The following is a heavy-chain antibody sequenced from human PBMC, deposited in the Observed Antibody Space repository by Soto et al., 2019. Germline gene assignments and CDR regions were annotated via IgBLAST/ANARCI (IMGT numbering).Heavy chain of an antibody. CDR2: INGVGDST. D-gene: IGHD2-8*01. V-gene: IGHV3-23*01. J-gene: IGHJ5*01. CDR3: ASRGGTYLYFGFDS. CDR1: GFTFVHYA. Sequence: EVQLLESGGGLVQPGGSLRLSCAASGFTFVHYAMSWVRQAPGKGLEWVSTINGVGDSTYYADFVKGRFTISRDSSKHMQYLQMNSLKAEDTAKYYSASRGGTYLYFGFDSWGQGTLVTVSS.